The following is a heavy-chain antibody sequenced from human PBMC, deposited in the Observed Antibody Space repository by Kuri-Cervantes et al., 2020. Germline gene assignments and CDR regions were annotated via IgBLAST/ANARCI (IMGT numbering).Heavy chain of an antibody. D-gene: IGHD2-2*01. CDR1: GGSISSSSYY. CDR3: ARMEYQLLHQTNWFDP. CDR2: IYYSGST. J-gene: IGHJ5*02. V-gene: IGHV4-39*01. Sequence: GSLRLSCTVSGGSISSSSYYWGWIRQPPGKGLEWIGGIYYSGSTYYNPSLKSRVTISVDTSKNQFSLKLGSVTAADTAVYYCARMEYQLLHQTNWFDPWGQGTLVTVSS.